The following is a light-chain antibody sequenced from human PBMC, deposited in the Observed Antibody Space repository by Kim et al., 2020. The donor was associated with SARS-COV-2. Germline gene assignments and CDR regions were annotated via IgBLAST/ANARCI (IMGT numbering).Light chain of an antibody. V-gene: IGLV2-8*01. Sequence: GQSVTISCTGSSSDIASYDYVAWYQQYPGKAPKLIIYDVTKRPSGVPDRFSGSKSANTASLTVSGRQAEDEADYYCSSYAGSNNGVFGGGTQLTVL. CDR1: SSDIASYDY. CDR2: DVT. CDR3: SSYAGSNNGV. J-gene: IGLJ2*01.